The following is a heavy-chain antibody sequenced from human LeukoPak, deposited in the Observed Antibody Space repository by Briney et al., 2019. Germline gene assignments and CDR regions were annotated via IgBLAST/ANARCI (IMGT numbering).Heavy chain of an antibody. J-gene: IGHJ4*02. Sequence: GGSLRLSCAASEFTFKNYGFDWVRQAPGKGLEWVSGITASGDGIFYAESVKGRFTISRDSSKKTVNLQMTSLRADDTAVYYCAPLFVDTVIVNSDGGLWGQGTLVTVSS. CDR2: ITASGDGI. CDR1: EFTFKNYG. V-gene: IGHV3-23*01. D-gene: IGHD5-18*01. CDR3: APLFVDTVIVNSDGGL.